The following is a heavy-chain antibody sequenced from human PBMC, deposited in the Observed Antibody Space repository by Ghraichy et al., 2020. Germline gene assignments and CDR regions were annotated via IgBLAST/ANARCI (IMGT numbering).Heavy chain of an antibody. D-gene: IGHD2-15*01. Sequence: ASVKVSCKASGYTFTGYYMHWVRQAPGQGLEWMGWINPNSGGTNYAQKFQGWVTMTRDTSISTAYMELSRLRSDDTAVYYCARGVVAATYYYYYMDVWGKGTTVTVSS. J-gene: IGHJ6*03. CDR1: GYTFTGYY. V-gene: IGHV1-2*04. CDR3: ARGVVAATYYYYYMDV. CDR2: INPNSGGT.